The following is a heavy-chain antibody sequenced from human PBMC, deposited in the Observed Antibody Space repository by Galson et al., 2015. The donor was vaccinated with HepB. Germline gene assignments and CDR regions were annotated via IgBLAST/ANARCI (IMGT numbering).Heavy chain of an antibody. Sequence: ETLSLTCTVAYGSISISIYYWRWIRQPPGKGLEWIGSNYYSGSTYYNPSHKSPVTMSVDTSKNQFDLKLSTVTAADTAVYYCARHGFSSSWYFVGNHDYWGQGTLVTVSS. CDR3: ARHGFSSSWYFVGNHDY. V-gene: IGHV4-39*01. CDR1: YGSISISIYY. D-gene: IGHD6-13*01. CDR2: NYYSGST. J-gene: IGHJ4*02.